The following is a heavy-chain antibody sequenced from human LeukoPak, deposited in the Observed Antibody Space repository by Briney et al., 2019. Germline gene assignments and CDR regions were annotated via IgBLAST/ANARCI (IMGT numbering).Heavy chain of an antibody. CDR1: GGSFSGYY. CDR3: ARGRDYYDSSGYYWGYYYYMDV. J-gene: IGHJ6*03. CDR2: IDHSGST. Sequence: PSKTLSLTCAVYGGSFSGYYWSWIRQPPGKGLEWIGEIDHSGSTNYNPSLKSRVTISVDTSKNQFSLKLSSVTAADTAVYYCARGRDYYDSSGYYWGYYYYMDVWGKGTTVTVSS. V-gene: IGHV4-34*01. D-gene: IGHD3-22*01.